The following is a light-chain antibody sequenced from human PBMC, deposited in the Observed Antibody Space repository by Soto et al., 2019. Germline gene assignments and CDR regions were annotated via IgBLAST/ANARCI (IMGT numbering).Light chain of an antibody. CDR1: QSFSSD. Sequence: EIVMTQSPATLSVSPGERATLSCRASQSFSSDLAWYQHKPGQAPRLLIYSTSTRATGVPDRFSGSGSGTEFTLTISRLEPEDFAVYYCQQYGSLSWTFGQGTRVEIK. V-gene: IGKV3-15*01. CDR3: QQYGSLSWT. J-gene: IGKJ1*01. CDR2: STS.